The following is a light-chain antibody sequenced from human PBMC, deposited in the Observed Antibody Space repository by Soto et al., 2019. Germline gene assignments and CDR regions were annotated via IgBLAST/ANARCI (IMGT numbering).Light chain of an antibody. CDR3: QQDNNWPPYT. CDR1: QSVSSN. J-gene: IGKJ2*01. V-gene: IGKV3-15*01. CDR2: GAS. Sequence: EIVMTQSPATLSVSPGERATLSCRASQSVSSNLAWYQHKPGQAPRRLIYGASTRATGIPARFSGSRSGTEFTLTINSLQSEDFAVYYCQQDNNWPPYTFGQGTKLEIK.